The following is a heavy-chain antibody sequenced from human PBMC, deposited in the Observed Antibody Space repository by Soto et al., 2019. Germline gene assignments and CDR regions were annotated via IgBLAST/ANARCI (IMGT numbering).Heavy chain of an antibody. D-gene: IGHD6-19*01. V-gene: IGHV1-3*01. J-gene: IGHJ4*02. CDR3: AGTKPRLAPNKMGQWLPDN. CDR2: INAGNGNT. CDR1: GYTFTSYA. Sequence: AASVKVSCKASGYTFTSYAMHWVRQAPGQRLEWMGWINAGNGNTKYSQKFQGRVTITRDTSASTAYMELSSLRSEDTAVYYCAGTKPRLAPNKMGQWLPDNWGQGTLVTVSS.